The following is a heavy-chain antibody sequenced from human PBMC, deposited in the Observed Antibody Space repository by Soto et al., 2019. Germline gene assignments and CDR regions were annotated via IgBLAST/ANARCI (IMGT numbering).Heavy chain of an antibody. V-gene: IGHV4-4*07. CDR1: GGSIRRYY. Sequence: SETLSLTGSVSGGSIRRYYWSWSRQPAGKGLQWIGRIQVSGNTNYNPTLKSRVTRSGDTSKNQFSLKLSSVTDADTARYYCARSGGSFNFDYWGQGTLVTVSS. J-gene: IGHJ4*02. CDR3: ARSGGSFNFDY. D-gene: IGHD1-26*01. CDR2: IQVSGNT.